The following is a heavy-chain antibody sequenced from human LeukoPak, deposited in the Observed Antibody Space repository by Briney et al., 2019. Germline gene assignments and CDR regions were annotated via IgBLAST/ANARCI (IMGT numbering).Heavy chain of an antibody. V-gene: IGHV4-59*10. CDR2: IYTSGST. D-gene: IGHD1-26*01. J-gene: IGHJ6*02. Sequence: PSETLSLTCAVYGGSFSGYYWSWIRQPAGKGLEWIGRIYTSGSTNYNPSLKSRVTMSVDTSKNQFSLKLSSVTAADTAVYYCARVSGSYSNYGMDVWGQGTTVTVSS. CDR3: ARVSGSYSNYGMDV. CDR1: GGSFSGYY.